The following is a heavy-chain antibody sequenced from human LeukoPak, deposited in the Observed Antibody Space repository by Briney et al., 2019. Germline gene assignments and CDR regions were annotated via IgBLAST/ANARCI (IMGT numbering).Heavy chain of an antibody. V-gene: IGHV3-7*01. J-gene: IGHJ4*02. CDR1: GFTFSNYW. D-gene: IGHD6-19*01. Sequence: GGSLRLSCAASGFTFSNYWMSWVRQAPGKGLEWVADIKQDGGETYYMDSVTGRFTISRDNAKNSVYLQMNSLRTEDTAVYYCAKIKSDSIGWYEFDGWGQGTLVTVSS. CDR2: IKQDGGET. CDR3: AKIKSDSIGWYEFDG.